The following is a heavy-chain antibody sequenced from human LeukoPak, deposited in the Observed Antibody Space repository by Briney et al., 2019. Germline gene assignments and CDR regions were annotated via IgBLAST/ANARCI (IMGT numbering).Heavy chain of an antibody. V-gene: IGHV3-49*04. D-gene: IGHD6-19*01. Sequence: GRSLRLSCTASGFTLGDYAMSWVRQAPGKGLEWVGFIRSKAYGGTTEYDASVKGRFTISRDDSKSIAYLQMNSLKTEHTAVYYCPRSSGWYNPIDSWGRGTLVPVSS. CDR1: GFTLGDYA. J-gene: IGHJ4*02. CDR2: IRSKAYGGTT. CDR3: PRSSGWYNPIDS.